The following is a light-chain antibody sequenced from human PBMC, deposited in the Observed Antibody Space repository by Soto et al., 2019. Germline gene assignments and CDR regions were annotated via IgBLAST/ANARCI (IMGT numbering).Light chain of an antibody. CDR3: QQFLSYPIT. CDR2: DAS. Sequence: IQLTQSPASLSASVGERVTITCRASQDIRGALAWYQQSPGEAPQLLIYDASTLESGVQSRFSGSSSGTHFTLTISSLQPEDFATYYCQQFLSYPITFGQGTRLEI. J-gene: IGKJ5*01. V-gene: IGKV1-13*02. CDR1: QDIRGA.